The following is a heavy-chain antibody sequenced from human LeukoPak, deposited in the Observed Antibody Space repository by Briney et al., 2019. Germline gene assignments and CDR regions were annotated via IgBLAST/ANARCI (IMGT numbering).Heavy chain of an antibody. V-gene: IGHV1-69*04. Sequence: SSVKVSCKASGYTFTSYGFSWVRQAPAQGLEWVGRIIPNHGIANYAQKFQGRVTITADKSTSTAYMELSSLRSEDTAVYYCARDRSGGGYYYTFWGQGTLVTVSS. J-gene: IGHJ4*02. CDR3: ARDRSGGGYYYTF. CDR2: IIPNHGIA. D-gene: IGHD3-10*01. CDR1: GYTFTSYG.